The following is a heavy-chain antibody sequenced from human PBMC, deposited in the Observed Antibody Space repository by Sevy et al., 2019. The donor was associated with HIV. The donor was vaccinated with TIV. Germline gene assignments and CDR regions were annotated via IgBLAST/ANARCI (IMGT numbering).Heavy chain of an antibody. CDR2: IDSGGST. CDR1: GFTVSGNY. V-gene: IGHV3-66*01. J-gene: IGHJ6*02. D-gene: IGHD3-22*01. CDR3: ARDRYYAASGYYYYYYGMDV. Sequence: GGSLRLSCEASGFTVSGNYMAWVRLAPGKGLEWVSLIDSGGSTYYADSVKGRFTISRDNAKNTLNLQMNPMRAEDTAVYFCARDRYYAASGYYYYYYGMDVWGQGTTVTVSS.